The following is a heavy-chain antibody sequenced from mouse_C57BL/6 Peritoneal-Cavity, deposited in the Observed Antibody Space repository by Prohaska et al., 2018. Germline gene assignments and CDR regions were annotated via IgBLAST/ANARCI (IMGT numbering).Heavy chain of an antibody. Sequence: SSTIYYADTVKGRFTISRDNAKNNLFLQMTSLRSEDTAMYYCARPPTIVTTRVFYAMDYWGQGTSVTASS. V-gene: IGHV5-17*01. CDR3: ARPPTIVTTRVFYAMDY. CDR2: SSTI. J-gene: IGHJ4*01. D-gene: IGHD2-5*01.